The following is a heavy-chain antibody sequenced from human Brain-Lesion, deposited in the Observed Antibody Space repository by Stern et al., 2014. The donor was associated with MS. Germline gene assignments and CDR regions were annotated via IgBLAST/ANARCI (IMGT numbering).Heavy chain of an antibody. J-gene: IGHJ4*02. CDR2: VYYSGST. D-gene: IGHD3-16*01. CDR3: ARASGLFEY. CDR1: GGSISRSTYY. V-gene: IGHV4-39*01. Sequence: VQLVESGPGLVKPSETLSLTCTVSGGSISRSTYYWGWIRLSPGKGLEWIGSVYYSGSTFYNPSLKSRVTISVHMSTNQFSLQLASVTAADTGLYYCARASGLFEYWGQGVLVTVSS.